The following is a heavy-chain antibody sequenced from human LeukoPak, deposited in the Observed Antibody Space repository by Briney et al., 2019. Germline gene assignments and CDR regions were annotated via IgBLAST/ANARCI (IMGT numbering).Heavy chain of an antibody. J-gene: IGHJ4*02. V-gene: IGHV4-59*01. CDR3: ARNDFWNGYWDGWNY. CDR2: IYSSGST. Sequence: SETLSLTCTVSGGSISNYYWNWIRQPPGKALEWLGYIYSSGSTKYSPSLKSRVTISVDTSKNHFSLKLSSVTAADTAVYYCARNDFWNGYWDGWNYWGQGTLVTVSS. CDR1: GGSISNYY. D-gene: IGHD3-3*01.